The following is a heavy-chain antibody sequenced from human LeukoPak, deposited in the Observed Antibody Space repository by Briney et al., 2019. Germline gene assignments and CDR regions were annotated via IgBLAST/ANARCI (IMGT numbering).Heavy chain of an antibody. CDR2: ISSGSSYI. D-gene: IGHD6-13*01. CDR3: ARDYIPAAATGNWFDP. CDR1: RFTFSSYG. J-gene: IGHJ5*02. Sequence: PGGSLRLSCAASRFTFSSYGMHWVRQAPGKGLEWVSSISSGSSYIYYADSLKGRFTISRDNAKNSLYLHMNSLRAEDTAVYYCARDYIPAAATGNWFDPWGQGTLVTVSS. V-gene: IGHV3-21*01.